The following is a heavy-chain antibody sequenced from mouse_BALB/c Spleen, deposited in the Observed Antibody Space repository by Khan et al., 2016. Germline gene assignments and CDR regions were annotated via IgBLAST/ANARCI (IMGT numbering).Heavy chain of an antibody. Sequence: QVQLQQPGAELVRPGSSVKISCKASGYAFSGYWMNWVKQRPGQGLEWIGQIYPGDGDTNYHGKFKGKATLTADKSSCSAYMQLRSLTAEGAAVYVGARGTPFASWGQGTLVTVSA. V-gene: IGHV1-80*01. CDR1: GYAFSGYW. D-gene: IGHD3-3*01. J-gene: IGHJ3*01. CDR2: IYPGDGDT. CDR3: ARGTPFAS.